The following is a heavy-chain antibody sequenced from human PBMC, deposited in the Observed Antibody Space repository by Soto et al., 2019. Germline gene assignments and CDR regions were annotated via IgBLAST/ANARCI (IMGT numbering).Heavy chain of an antibody. CDR3: SRDQPGYSYAYGLGY. V-gene: IGHV3-21*01. CDR1: GFTFSSYS. CDR2: ISSSSSYI. J-gene: IGHJ4*02. D-gene: IGHD5-18*01. Sequence: EVQLVESGGGLVKPGGSLRLSCAASGFTFSSYSMNWVRQAPGKELEWVSSISSSSSYIYYADSVKGRFTIYRDNAKNSQQMQMNSLRAKDTAVYYWSRDQPGYSYAYGLGYWGQRTLVTVSS.